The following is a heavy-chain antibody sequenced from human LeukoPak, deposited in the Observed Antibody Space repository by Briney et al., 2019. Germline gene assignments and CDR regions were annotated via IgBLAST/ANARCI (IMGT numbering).Heavy chain of an antibody. J-gene: IGHJ1*01. CDR3: AANGWYCLDH. D-gene: IGHD6-19*01. CDR2: IYHSGST. V-gene: IGHV4-4*02. CDR1: GASITNDNW. Sequence: SGTLSLTCAVSGASITNDNWWSWVRQTPGKGLEWIGEIYHSGSTSYSPSLKNRVTISVDKSNNRFSLRLTSVTAADTAMYYCAANGWYCLDHWGQGALVTVSS.